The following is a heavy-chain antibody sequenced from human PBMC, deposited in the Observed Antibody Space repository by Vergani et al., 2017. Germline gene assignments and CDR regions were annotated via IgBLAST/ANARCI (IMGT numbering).Heavy chain of an antibody. D-gene: IGHD3-22*01. CDR2: INPSGGST. CDR3: ARVSGYYDSSGYLGY. J-gene: IGHJ4*02. Sequence: QVQLVQSGAEVKKPGASVKVSCKASGYTFTSYYMHWVRQAPGQGLEWMGIINPSGGSTSYAQKFQGRVTMPRDTSTSTVYMELSSLRSEDTAVYYCARVSGYYDSSGYLGYWGQGTLVTVSS. CDR1: GYTFTSYY. V-gene: IGHV1-46*01.